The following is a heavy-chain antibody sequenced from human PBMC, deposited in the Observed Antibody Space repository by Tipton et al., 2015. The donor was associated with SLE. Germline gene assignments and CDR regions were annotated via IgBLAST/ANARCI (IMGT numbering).Heavy chain of an antibody. D-gene: IGHD1-26*01. CDR1: GFTFSSYS. Sequence: GSLRLSCAASGFTFSSYSMNWVRQAPGKGLEWVSYISSSSSTIYYADSVKGRFTISRDNAKNSLYLQMNSLGAEDTAVYYCARDSEWEPHYFDYWGQGTLVTVSS. J-gene: IGHJ4*02. CDR3: ARDSEWEPHYFDY. V-gene: IGHV3-48*01. CDR2: ISSSSSTI.